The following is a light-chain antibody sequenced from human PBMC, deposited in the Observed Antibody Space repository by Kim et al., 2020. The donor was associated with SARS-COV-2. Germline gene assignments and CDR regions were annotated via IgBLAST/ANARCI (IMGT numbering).Light chain of an antibody. V-gene: IGLV3-19*01. CDR3: QSRNSGGYVV. Sequence: SSELTQDPVVSVALGQTVRITCQGDSLRSYYATWYLQKPRQAPTLVIYGRNNRPSGIPDRFSGSTSGNTASLIISGAQAEDDAGFYCQSRNSGGYVVFGGGTKRIV. CDR1: SLRSYY. CDR2: GRN. J-gene: IGLJ2*01.